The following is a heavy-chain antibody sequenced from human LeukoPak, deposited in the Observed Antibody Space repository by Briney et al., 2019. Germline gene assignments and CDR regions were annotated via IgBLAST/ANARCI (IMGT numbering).Heavy chain of an antibody. CDR3: GKDVKEYDYDSSGQDY. J-gene: IGHJ4*02. CDR2: ISGSGGST. D-gene: IGHD3-22*01. V-gene: IGHV3-23*01. CDR1: GFTFSSYA. Sequence: GGSLRLSCAASGFTFSSYAMSWVRQAPGKGLEWVSAISGSGGSTYYADSVKGRFTISRDNSKNTLYLQMNSLRAEETAVYYCGKDVKEYDYDSSGQDYWGKGTLVTVSS.